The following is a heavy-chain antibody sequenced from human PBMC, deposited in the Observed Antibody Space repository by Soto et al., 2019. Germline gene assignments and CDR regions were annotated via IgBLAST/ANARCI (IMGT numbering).Heavy chain of an antibody. D-gene: IGHD2-21*02. V-gene: IGHV3-33*01. CDR3: ARGSAYCGGDCENPFDY. J-gene: IGHJ4*02. CDR2: IWYDGSNK. CDR1: GFTFSRYG. Sequence: GGARRHSCGASGFTFSRYGMHLGRQAPGKGLEWVSVIWYDGSNKYYADSVKGRFTISRDNSKNMLYLQMNSLRAEDTAVYYFARGSAYCGGDCENPFDYWGQGTLVTVSA.